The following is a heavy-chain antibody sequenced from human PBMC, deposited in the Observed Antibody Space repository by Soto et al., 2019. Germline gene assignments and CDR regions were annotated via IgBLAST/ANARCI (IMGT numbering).Heavy chain of an antibody. D-gene: IGHD2-15*01. V-gene: IGHV4-59*01. CDR3: ARAQSRYCSGGSCYSGPYFDY. CDR2: IYYSGST. CDR1: GGSTSSYY. J-gene: IGHJ4*02. Sequence: SETLSLTCTVSGGSTSSYYWSWIRQPPGKGLEWIRYIYYSGSTNYNPSLKSRVTISVDTSKNQFSLKLSSVTAADTAVYYCARAQSRYCSGGSCYSGPYFDYWGQGTLVTVSS.